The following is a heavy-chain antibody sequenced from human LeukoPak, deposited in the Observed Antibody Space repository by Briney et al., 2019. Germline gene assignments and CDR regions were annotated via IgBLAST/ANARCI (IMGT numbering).Heavy chain of an antibody. V-gene: IGHV4-34*01. CDR3: ASPPPYCSGGSCYYYY. CDR1: GGSFSGYY. Sequence: PSETLSLTCAVYGGSFSGYYWSWIRQPPGKGLEWIGEINHSGSNNYNPSLKSRFTISVNTSKNQFSLKLSSVTAADTAVYYCASPPPYCSGGSCYYYYWGQGTLVTVSS. D-gene: IGHD2-15*01. J-gene: IGHJ4*02. CDR2: INHSGSN.